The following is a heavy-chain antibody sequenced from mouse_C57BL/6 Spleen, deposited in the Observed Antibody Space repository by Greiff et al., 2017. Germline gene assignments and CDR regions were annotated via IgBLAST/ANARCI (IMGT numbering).Heavy chain of an antibody. V-gene: IGHV1-82*01. CDR1: GYAFSSYW. J-gene: IGHJ3*01. CDR3: TYDYAFAY. CDR2: IYPGDGDT. D-gene: IGHD2-4*01. Sequence: VQLQQSGAELVKPGASVKISCKASGYAFSSYWMNWVKQRPGKGLEWIGRIYPGDGDTNYNGKFKGKATLTADKSSSTAYMQLSSLTSEDSAVYFCTYDYAFAYWGQGTLVTVSA.